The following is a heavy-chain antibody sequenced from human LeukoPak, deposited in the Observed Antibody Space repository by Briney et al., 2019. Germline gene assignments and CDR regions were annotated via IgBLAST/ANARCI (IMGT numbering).Heavy chain of an antibody. CDR2: INTYNGNT. D-gene: IGHD1-26*01. J-gene: IGHJ4*02. V-gene: IGHV1-18*01. CDR1: VYRFSDYG. Sequence: GASVKVSFMTSVYRFSDYGISWVRQAPGQGLQWMGWINTYNGNTENAQSLQGRATMTIDTATATAYLELRSLVSDDTAVYYCARDLGEGARRDLDFWGQGTLVTVSS. CDR3: ARDLGEGARRDLDF.